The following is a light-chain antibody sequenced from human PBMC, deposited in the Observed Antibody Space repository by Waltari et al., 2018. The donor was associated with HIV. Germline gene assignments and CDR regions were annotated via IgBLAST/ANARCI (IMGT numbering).Light chain of an antibody. Sequence: SALTQPASVSGSPGQSITLSCSGTSGDVGGYHFVSWYQKHPGKAPKLIIYNVSSRPSGVSIRFSGSRSANTASLTISGLQVEDEADYFCSSYTSSGPRYVLFGGGTRLTVL. J-gene: IGLJ2*01. CDR1: SGDVGGYHF. CDR2: NVS. CDR3: SSYTSSGPRYVL. V-gene: IGLV2-14*03.